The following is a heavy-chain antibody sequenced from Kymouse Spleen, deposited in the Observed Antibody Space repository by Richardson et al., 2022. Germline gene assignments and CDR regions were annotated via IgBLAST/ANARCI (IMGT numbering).Heavy chain of an antibody. D-gene: IGHD1-26*01. CDR3: ARDRGVGATTDAFDI. Sequence: EVQLVESGGGLVKPGGSLRLSCAASGFTFSSYSMNWVRQAPGKGLEWVSSISSSSSYIYYADSVKGRFTISRDNAKNSLYLQMNSLRAEDTAVYYCARDRGVGATTDAFDIWGQGTMVTVSS. CDR1: GFTFSSYS. J-gene: IGHJ3*02. CDR2: ISSSSSYI. V-gene: IGHV3-21*03.